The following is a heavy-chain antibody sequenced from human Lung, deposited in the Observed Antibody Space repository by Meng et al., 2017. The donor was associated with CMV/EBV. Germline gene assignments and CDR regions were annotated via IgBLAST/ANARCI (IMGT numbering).Heavy chain of an antibody. CDR3: ARGRSNWNDYPFVY. J-gene: IGHJ4*02. CDR1: GGSISGYY. Sequence: GSLRLSCAVYGGSISGYYWSWIRQPPGKGLEWIGEINHSGSTNYNPSLESGVTISGDTSKNHFSLMLSSMTAADTAVYYCARGRSNWNDYPFVYWGQGTLVTVSS. CDR2: INHSGST. D-gene: IGHD1-1*01. V-gene: IGHV4-34*01.